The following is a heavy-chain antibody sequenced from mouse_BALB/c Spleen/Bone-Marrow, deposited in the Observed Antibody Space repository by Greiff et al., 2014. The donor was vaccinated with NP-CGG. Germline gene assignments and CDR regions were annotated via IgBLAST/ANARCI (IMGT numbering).Heavy chain of an antibody. CDR3: ARSGERYGAMDY. V-gene: IGHV5-4*02. CDR1: GFTFGDFY. CDR2: ISNGGTYT. J-gene: IGHJ4*01. D-gene: IGHD1-1*02. Sequence: EVKVVESGGGLVKPGGSLKLSCAASGFTFGDFYMFWFRQTPEKRLEWVATISNGGTYTYYPDSVKGRFTISRDNAKNNLYLQMSSLKSEDTAMYYCARSGERYGAMDYWGQGTSVTVTS.